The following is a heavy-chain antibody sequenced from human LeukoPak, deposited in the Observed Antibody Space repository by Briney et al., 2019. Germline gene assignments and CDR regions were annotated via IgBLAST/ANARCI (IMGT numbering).Heavy chain of an antibody. Sequence: VRXAPGKGLEWVAVISYDGSNKYYADSVKGRFTISRDNSKNTLYLQMNSLRAEDTAVYYCAKEGFDSWGQGTLVTVSS. CDR3: AKEGFDS. J-gene: IGHJ4*02. CDR2: ISYDGSNK. V-gene: IGHV3-30*18.